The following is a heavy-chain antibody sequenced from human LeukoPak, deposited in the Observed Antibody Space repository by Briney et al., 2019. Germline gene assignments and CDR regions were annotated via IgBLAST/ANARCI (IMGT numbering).Heavy chain of an antibody. CDR1: GYTFTSYY. V-gene: IGHV1-46*01. CDR2: INPSGGST. J-gene: IGHJ6*03. CDR3: ATANVDIVATIFPYYYYYMDV. D-gene: IGHD5-12*01. Sequence: ASVKVSCKASGYTFTSYYMHWVRQAPGQGLEWMGIINPSGGSTSYAQKFQGRVTMTRDTSTSTVYMELSSLRSEDTAVYYCATANVDIVATIFPYYYYYMDVWGKGTTVTVSS.